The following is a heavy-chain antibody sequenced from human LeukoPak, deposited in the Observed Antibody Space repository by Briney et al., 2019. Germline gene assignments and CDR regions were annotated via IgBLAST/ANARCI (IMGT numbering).Heavy chain of an antibody. Sequence: GGSLRLSCAASGFTFSSYAMSWVRQTPGKGLEWVSAISGSGGSTLYPDSVKGRFTISRDNSKNTLYLEMNSLRAEETAVYYGAKAAAPPAIESIGYWGQESLGTVSS. CDR3: AKAAAPPAIESIGY. V-gene: IGHV3-23*01. CDR1: GFTFSSYA. J-gene: IGHJ4*02. CDR2: ISGSGGST. D-gene: IGHD2-2*02.